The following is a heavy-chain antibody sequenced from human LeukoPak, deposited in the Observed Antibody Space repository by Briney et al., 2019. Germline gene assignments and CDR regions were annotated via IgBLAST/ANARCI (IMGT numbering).Heavy chain of an antibody. Sequence: SETLSLTCAVYGGSFSGYYWSWIRQPLGKGLEWIGEINHSGSTNYNPSLKSRVTISVDTSKNQFSLKLSSVTAADTAVYYCARRTWVYGSGSIGYFDYWGQGTLVTVSS. V-gene: IGHV4-34*01. CDR2: INHSGST. CDR1: GGSFSGYY. CDR3: ARRTWVYGSGSIGYFDY. J-gene: IGHJ4*02. D-gene: IGHD3-10*01.